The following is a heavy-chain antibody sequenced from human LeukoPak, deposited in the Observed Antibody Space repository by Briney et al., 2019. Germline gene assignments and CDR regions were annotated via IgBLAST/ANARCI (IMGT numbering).Heavy chain of an antibody. CDR1: GGTFSSYA. D-gene: IGHD2-15*01. CDR2: IIPIFGTA. V-gene: IGHV1-69*13. CDR3: ARDHGDIVVVVAAHDYYYYMDV. Sequence: ASVKVSCKASGGTFSSYAISWVRQAPGQGLEWMGGIIPIFGTANYAQKFQGRVTITADESTSTAYMELSGLRSEDTAVYYCARDHGDIVVVVAAHDYYYYMDVWGKGTTVTVSS. J-gene: IGHJ6*03.